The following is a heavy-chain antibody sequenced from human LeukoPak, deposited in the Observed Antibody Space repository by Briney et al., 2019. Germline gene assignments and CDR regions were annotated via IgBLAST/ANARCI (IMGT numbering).Heavy chain of an antibody. CDR3: AKDHLGSFDY. D-gene: IGHD3-10*01. CDR2: INGDGGTT. CDR1: GFTFGTSW. V-gene: IGHV3-74*01. Sequence: GGSLRLSCAASGFTFGTSWMHWVRQAPGKGLVWVSRINGDGGTTNYADSVKGRFTISRDNAKNTLFLQMNSLRAEDTAVYYCAKDHLGSFDYWGQGTLVTVSS. J-gene: IGHJ4*02.